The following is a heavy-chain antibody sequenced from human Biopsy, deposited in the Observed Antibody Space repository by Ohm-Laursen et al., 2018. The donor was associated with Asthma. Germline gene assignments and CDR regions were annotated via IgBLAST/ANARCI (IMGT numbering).Heavy chain of an antibody. Sequence: SQTLSPTCAYRGSFRGYVWTWIRQPPGKGLEWIGEIPQGGATTFNPSLKSRVTISIDSSKSQLSLRLTSMTAADTAVYYCASGPQWSGLDVWGQGTTVTVSS. CDR2: IPQGGAT. J-gene: IGHJ6*02. CDR1: RGSFRGYV. V-gene: IGHV4-34*01. CDR3: ASGPQWSGLDV. D-gene: IGHD2-8*01.